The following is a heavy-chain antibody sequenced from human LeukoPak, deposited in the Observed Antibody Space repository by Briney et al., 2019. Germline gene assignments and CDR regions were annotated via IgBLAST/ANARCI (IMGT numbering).Heavy chain of an antibody. D-gene: IGHD1-1*01. V-gene: IGHV3-66*04. CDR1: GFTVSSNY. Sequence: PGGSLRLSCAASGFTVSSNYMSWVRQAPGKGLEWVSVIYSGGSTYYADSVKGRFTISRDNSKNTLYLQMNSLRAEDTAVYYCAKHSAGTRGNWFDPWGQGTLVTVSS. CDR2: IYSGGST. J-gene: IGHJ5*02. CDR3: AKHSAGTRGNWFDP.